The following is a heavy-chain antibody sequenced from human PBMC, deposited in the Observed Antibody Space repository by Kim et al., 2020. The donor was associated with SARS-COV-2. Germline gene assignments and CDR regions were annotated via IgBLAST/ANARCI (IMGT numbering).Heavy chain of an antibody. Sequence: SVKVSCKASGGTFSSYAISWVRQAPGQGLEWMGGIIPIFGTANYAQKFQGRVTITADESTTTAYMELSSLRSEDTAVYYCARWGENSDYYDSSGPDAFDIWGQGTMVTVSS. D-gene: IGHD3-22*01. CDR3: ARWGENSDYYDSSGPDAFDI. J-gene: IGHJ3*02. V-gene: IGHV1-69*13. CDR2: IIPIFGTA. CDR1: GGTFSSYA.